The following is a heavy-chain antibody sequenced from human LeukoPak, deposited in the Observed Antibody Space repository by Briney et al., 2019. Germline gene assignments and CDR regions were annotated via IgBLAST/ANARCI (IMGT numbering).Heavy chain of an antibody. J-gene: IGHJ4*02. D-gene: IGHD6-19*01. CDR1: GYTFTNYG. CDR3: ARVVGQWLGGGNFDY. Sequence: GASVKVSCKASGYTFTNYGISWVRQAPGQGLEWMGWISAYNGNTNYAQKLQGRVTMTTDTSTSTAYMELRSLRSDDTAVYYCARVVGQWLGGGNFDYWGQGTLVTVSS. V-gene: IGHV1-18*01. CDR2: ISAYNGNT.